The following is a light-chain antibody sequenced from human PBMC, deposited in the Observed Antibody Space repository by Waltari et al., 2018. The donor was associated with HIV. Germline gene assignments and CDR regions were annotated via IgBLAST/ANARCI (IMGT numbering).Light chain of an antibody. CDR2: QDK. V-gene: IGLV3-1*01. CDR1: KLGDRY. Sequence: SYELTQPPSVSVSPGQTASISCSGDKLGDRYASWYQQRPGQSPVLIIYQDKKRPSGIPKRFSGSNSGNTATLTISGTQTMDEADYYCQVWDYRGYVMFGGGTKLTVL. J-gene: IGLJ3*02. CDR3: QVWDYRGYVM.